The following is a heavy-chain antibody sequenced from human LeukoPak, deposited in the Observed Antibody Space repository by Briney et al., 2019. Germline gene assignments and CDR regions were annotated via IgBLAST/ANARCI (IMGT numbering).Heavy chain of an antibody. Sequence: GGSLRLSCAASGFKFSDYGMIWVRQVPGKGLEWVAGIAGSDYADHADSVKGRFTISRDNSKNTLYLQMNSLRAEDTGSYYCAKSRNFYYYFMEVSGRGTKVTISS. CDR2: IAGSDYA. J-gene: IGHJ6*03. CDR1: GFKFSDYG. V-gene: IGHV3-23*01. CDR3: AKSRNFYYYFMEV.